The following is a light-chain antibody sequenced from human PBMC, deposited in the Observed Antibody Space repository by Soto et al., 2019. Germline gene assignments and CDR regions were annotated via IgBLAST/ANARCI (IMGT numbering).Light chain of an antibody. CDR1: QSINTR. V-gene: IGKV1-5*01. CDR3: QQYYTYSRT. Sequence: DIQMTQFPSTLSASVGDSVTITCRASQSINTRLAWYQRRPGKAPNLLIYDASTLESGVPSRFSGSGSGTEFTLTISSLQPDDFATYSCQQYYTYSRTFGQGTKVDIK. CDR2: DAS. J-gene: IGKJ1*01.